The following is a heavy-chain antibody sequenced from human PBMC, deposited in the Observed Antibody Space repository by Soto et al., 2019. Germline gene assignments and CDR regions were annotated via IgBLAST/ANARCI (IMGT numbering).Heavy chain of an antibody. D-gene: IGHD6-19*01. V-gene: IGHV4-39*01. CDR3: ARGIEVAGNGMYYYYGMDV. CDR1: GASISSSSYY. J-gene: IGHJ6*02. CDR2: IYYSGST. Sequence: PXETLSLTCPVSGASISSSSYYWGWIRQPPGKGLEWIGSIYYSGSTYYNPSLKSRVTISVDTSKNQFSLKLSSVTAADTAVYYCARGIEVAGNGMYYYYGMDVWGQGTKVTVYS.